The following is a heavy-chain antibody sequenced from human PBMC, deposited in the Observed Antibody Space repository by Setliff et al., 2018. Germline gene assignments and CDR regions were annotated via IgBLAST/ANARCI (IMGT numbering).Heavy chain of an antibody. CDR1: GISITSGHY. J-gene: IGHJ3*01. D-gene: IGHD1-1*01. Sequence: SETLSLTCDVSGISITSGHYWGWIRQPPGKGLEWIATISHRGRTYYNPSLDSRVTISLDTSKNQYSLRLRSVTAADTAVYYCASPRRDDLDTPFDAFDLWGQGTKVTVAS. CDR2: ISHRGRT. CDR3: ASPRRDDLDTPFDAFDL. V-gene: IGHV4-38-2*01.